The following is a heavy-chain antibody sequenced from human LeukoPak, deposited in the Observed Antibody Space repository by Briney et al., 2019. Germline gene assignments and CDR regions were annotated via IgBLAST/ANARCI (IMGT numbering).Heavy chain of an antibody. J-gene: IGHJ4*02. V-gene: IGHV3-30-3*01. Sequence: GGSLRLSCAASGFTFSSYGMHWVRQAPGKGLEWVAVISYDGSDKYYADSVKGRFTISRDNSKNTLYLQMNSLRAEDTAVYYCAKDRPGSSSWPIDYWGQGTLVTVSS. CDR2: ISYDGSDK. D-gene: IGHD6-13*01. CDR3: AKDRPGSSSWPIDY. CDR1: GFTFSSYG.